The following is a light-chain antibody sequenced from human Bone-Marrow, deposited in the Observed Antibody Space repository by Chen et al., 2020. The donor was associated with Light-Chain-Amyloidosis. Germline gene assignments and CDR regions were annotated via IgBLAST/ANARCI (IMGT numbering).Light chain of an antibody. V-gene: IGLV3-21*02. CDR1: NIGSTS. CDR3: QVLDRSSDRPV. J-gene: IGLJ3*02. CDR2: DDS. Sequence: SYVLTQPSSVSVAPGQTATIACGGNNIGSTSVHWYQQTPGQAPLLVVYDDSDRPSWIPERLSGSNYGTTDTLTISRVEAGDEADYSCQVLDRSSDRPVFGGGTKLTVL.